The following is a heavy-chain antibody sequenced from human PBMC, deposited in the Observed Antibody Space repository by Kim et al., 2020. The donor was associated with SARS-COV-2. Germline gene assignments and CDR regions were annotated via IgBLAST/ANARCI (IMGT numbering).Heavy chain of an antibody. CDR3: ARGGYSSSWYWCDP. Sequence: ADSVKGRFTISRDNAKSSLYLQMNSLGAEDTALYHCARGGYSSSWYWCDPWGQGTLVTVSS. J-gene: IGHJ5*02. V-gene: IGHV3-20*01. D-gene: IGHD6-13*01.